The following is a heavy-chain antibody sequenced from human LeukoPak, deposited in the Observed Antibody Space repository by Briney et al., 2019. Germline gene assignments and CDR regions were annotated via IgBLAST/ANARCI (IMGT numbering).Heavy chain of an antibody. CDR3: ARLCSGGSCYFGGAFDI. D-gene: IGHD2-15*01. J-gene: IGHJ3*02. V-gene: IGHV4-34*01. Sequence: PSETLSLTCAVYGGSFSGYYWSWIRQPPGKGLEWIGEINHSGSTNYNPSLKSRVTISVDTSKNQFSLKLSSVTAADTAVYYCARLCSGGSCYFGGAFDIWGQGTMVTVSS. CDR1: GGSFSGYY. CDR2: INHSGST.